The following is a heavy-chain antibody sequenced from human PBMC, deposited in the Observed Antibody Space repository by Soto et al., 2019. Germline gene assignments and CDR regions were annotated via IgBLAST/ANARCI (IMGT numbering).Heavy chain of an antibody. CDR2: IYYSGST. V-gene: IGHV4-4*02. CDR1: GGSISSSNW. CDR3: ARYPHFGPFRYYYYGMDV. D-gene: IGHD3-10*01. Sequence: QVQLQESGPGLVKPSGTLSLTCAVSGGSISSSNWWSWVRQPPGKGLEWIGEIYYSGSTNYNPSLKSRVTISVDKSKNQFSLKLSSVTAADTAVYYCARYPHFGPFRYYYYGMDVWGQGTTVTVSS. J-gene: IGHJ6*02.